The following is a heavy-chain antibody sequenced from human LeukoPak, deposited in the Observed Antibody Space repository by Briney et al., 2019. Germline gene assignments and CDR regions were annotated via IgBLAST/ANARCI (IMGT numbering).Heavy chain of an antibody. Sequence: SVKVSCKASGGTFSSYAISWVRQAPGQGLEWMGRIIPIFGTANYAQKFQGRVTITTDESTSTAYMELSSLRSEDTAVYYCARAYDSSGYYYEFDYWGQGTLVTVSS. D-gene: IGHD3-22*01. J-gene: IGHJ4*02. CDR3: ARAYDSSGYYYEFDY. V-gene: IGHV1-69*05. CDR1: GGTFSSYA. CDR2: IIPIFGTA.